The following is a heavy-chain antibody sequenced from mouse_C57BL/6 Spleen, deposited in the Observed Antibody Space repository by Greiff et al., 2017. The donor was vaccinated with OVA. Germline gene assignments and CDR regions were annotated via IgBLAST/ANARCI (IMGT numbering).Heavy chain of an antibody. V-gene: IGHV1-69*01. CDR3: ARAVVAEEFAY. J-gene: IGHJ3*01. Sequence: QVQLQQPGAELVMPGASVTLSCKASGYTFTSYWMHWVKQRPGQGLEWIGEIDPSDSYTNYKQKFKGKSTLTVDKSSSTAYMQLSSLTSEDSAVYYCARAVVAEEFAYWGQGTLVTVSA. CDR2: IDPSDSYT. CDR1: GYTFTSYW. D-gene: IGHD1-1*01.